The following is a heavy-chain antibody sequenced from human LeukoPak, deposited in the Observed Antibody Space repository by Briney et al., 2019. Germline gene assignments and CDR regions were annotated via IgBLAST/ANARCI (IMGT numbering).Heavy chain of an antibody. CDR3: ARGVEDILTGYPNRFDP. Sequence: SETLSLTCTVSGGAISSSSYYWGWIRQPPGKGLEWIGSIYYSGSTYYNPSLKSRVTISVDTSKNQFSLKLSSVTAADTAVYYCARGVEDILTGYPNRFDPWGQGTLVTVSS. CDR2: IYYSGST. J-gene: IGHJ5*02. V-gene: IGHV4-39*01. D-gene: IGHD3-9*01. CDR1: GGAISSSSYY.